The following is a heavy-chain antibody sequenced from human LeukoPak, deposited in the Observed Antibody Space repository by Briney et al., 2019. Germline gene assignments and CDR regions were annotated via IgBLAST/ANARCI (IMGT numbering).Heavy chain of an antibody. Sequence: ASVKVSCKASGYTFTSYYMHWVRQAPGQGLEWMGIINPSGGSTSYAQKFQGRVTITRDTSTSTVYMELSSLRSEDTAVYYCARVGKQVRGMDVWGQGTTVTVSS. J-gene: IGHJ6*02. V-gene: IGHV1-46*01. CDR1: GYTFTSYY. CDR3: ARVGKQVRGMDV. CDR2: INPSGGST. D-gene: IGHD3-10*01.